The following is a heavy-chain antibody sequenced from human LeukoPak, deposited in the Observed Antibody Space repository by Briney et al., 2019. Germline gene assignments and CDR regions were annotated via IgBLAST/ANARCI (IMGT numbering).Heavy chain of an antibody. Sequence: GASVTVSCKPSGYTFTNYYIHWVRQAPGQGLEWVGWINPASAGATLAPKFQGRVSMTWDTSITTASMDLTTLRSDDTAIYYCARQLGNYYRAFDFWGQGTLVTVSS. CDR3: ARQLGNYYRAFDF. J-gene: IGHJ4*02. CDR2: INPASAGA. V-gene: IGHV1-2*02. CDR1: GYTFTNYY. D-gene: IGHD1-26*01.